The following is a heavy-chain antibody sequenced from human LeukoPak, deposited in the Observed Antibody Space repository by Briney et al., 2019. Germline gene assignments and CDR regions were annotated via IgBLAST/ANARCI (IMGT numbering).Heavy chain of an antibody. CDR2: ISGSGGST. Sequence: GGSLRLSCAASGFILSGYFMSWVRQAPGKGLEWVSAISGSGGSTYYADSVKGRFTISRDNSKNTLYLQMNSLRAEDTAVYYCAKGGTGYSYGPVDYWGQGTLVTVSS. J-gene: IGHJ4*02. D-gene: IGHD5-18*01. V-gene: IGHV3-23*01. CDR3: AKGGTGYSYGPVDY. CDR1: GFILSGYF.